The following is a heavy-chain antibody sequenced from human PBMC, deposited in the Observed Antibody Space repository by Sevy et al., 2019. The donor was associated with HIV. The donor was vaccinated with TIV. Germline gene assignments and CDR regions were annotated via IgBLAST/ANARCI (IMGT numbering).Heavy chain of an antibody. D-gene: IGHD3-22*01. CDR2: IYSGDST. CDR1: GFTVSSTY. Sequence: GGSLRLSCAASGFTVSSTYMSWLRQAPGKGLEWVSIIYSGDSTFYTDSVKGRFTISSDTSKNTMYLQMNTLRAEDTAVYYCARLSVYYYDSSGYYTTGTAFDIWGQGTMVTVSS. V-gene: IGHV3-53*01. J-gene: IGHJ3*02. CDR3: ARLSVYYYDSSGYYTTGTAFDI.